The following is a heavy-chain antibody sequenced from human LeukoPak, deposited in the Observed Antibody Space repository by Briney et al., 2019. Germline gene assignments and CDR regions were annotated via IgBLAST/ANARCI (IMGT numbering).Heavy chain of an antibody. V-gene: IGHV3-21*01. CDR1: GFTFSGYS. D-gene: IGHD4-17*01. CDR3: ARGTFYGDYRYGYGMDV. J-gene: IGHJ6*02. Sequence: PGGSLRLSCAASGFTFSGYSMNWVRQAPGKGLEWVSSISSSSSYIYYADSVKGRFTISRDNAKNSLYLQMNSLRAEDTAVYYCARGTFYGDYRYGYGMDVWGQGTTVTVSS. CDR2: ISSSSSYI.